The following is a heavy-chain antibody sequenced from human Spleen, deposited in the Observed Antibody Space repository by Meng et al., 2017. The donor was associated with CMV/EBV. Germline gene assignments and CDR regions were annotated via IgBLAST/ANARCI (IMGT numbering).Heavy chain of an antibody. CDR1: GGSISGHY. J-gene: IGHJ3*02. CDR3: AGPDDMGSSPHDPFDI. Sequence: GSLRLSCTVSGGSISGHYWSWIRQPPGKGLDWIGYIYYSGSTNYNPSLKSRVTISVDTSKNQFSLKLTSVTAADTAMYYCAGPDDMGSSPHDPFDIWGQGTMVTVSS. CDR2: IYYSGST. D-gene: IGHD1-1*01. V-gene: IGHV4-59*11.